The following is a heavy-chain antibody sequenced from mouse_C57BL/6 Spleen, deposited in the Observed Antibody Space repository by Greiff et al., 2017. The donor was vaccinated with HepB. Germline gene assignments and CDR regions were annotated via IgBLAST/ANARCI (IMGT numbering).Heavy chain of an antibody. CDR3: ARRGYYGSSPAWFAY. CDR1: GYTFTDYN. D-gene: IGHD1-1*01. Sequence: EVQLVESGPELVKPGASVKIPCKASGYTFTDYNMDWVKQSHGKSLEWIGDINPNNGGTIYNQKFKGKATLTVDKSSSTAYMELRSLTSEDTAVYYCARRGYYGSSPAWFAYWGQGTLVTVSA. J-gene: IGHJ3*01. V-gene: IGHV1-18*01. CDR2: INPNNGGT.